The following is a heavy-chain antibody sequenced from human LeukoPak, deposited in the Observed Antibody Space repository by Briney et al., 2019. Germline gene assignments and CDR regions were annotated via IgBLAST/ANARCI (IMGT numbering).Heavy chain of an antibody. Sequence: ASVKVSCKASGGTFSSYAISWVRQAPGQGLEWMGRIIPILGIANYAQKFQGRVTITRNTSISTAYMELSSLRSEDTAVYYCARRSGSYHFDYWGQGTLVTVSS. D-gene: IGHD1-26*01. CDR1: GGTFSSYA. CDR3: ARRSGSYHFDY. J-gene: IGHJ4*02. V-gene: IGHV1-69*04. CDR2: IIPILGIA.